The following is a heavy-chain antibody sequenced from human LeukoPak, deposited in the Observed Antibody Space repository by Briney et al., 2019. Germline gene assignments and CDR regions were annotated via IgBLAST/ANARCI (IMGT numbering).Heavy chain of an antibody. Sequence: GGSLRLSCAASGFTFSSNSMNWVRQAPGKGLEWVSAISTTSDYKHYADSVKGRFTISRDNAKNSLYLQMNSLGAEDTAVYYCARARDCSSTSCYGVGDFWGQGTLVTVSS. CDR2: ISTTSDYK. CDR3: ARARDCSSTSCYGVGDF. V-gene: IGHV3-21*01. J-gene: IGHJ4*02. CDR1: GFTFSSNS. D-gene: IGHD2-2*01.